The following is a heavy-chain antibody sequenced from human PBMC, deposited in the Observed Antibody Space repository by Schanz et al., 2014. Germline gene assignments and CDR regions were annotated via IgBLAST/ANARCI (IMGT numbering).Heavy chain of an antibody. Sequence: QVQLVQSGREVKKPGASVKVSCKASGYTFPSYGISWVRQAPGQGLEWMGWINPNSGGTNYAQKFQGRVTMTRDTSISTAYMELSSLRSDDAAVYYCARELRLEYYFDFWGQGTQVTVSS. D-gene: IGHD4-17*01. J-gene: IGHJ4*02. CDR2: INPNSGGT. V-gene: IGHV1-2*02. CDR3: ARELRLEYYFDF. CDR1: GYTFPSYG.